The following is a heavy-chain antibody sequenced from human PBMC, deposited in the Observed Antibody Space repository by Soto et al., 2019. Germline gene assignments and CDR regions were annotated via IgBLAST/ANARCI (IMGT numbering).Heavy chain of an antibody. CDR2: IKSKTDGGTR. CDR1: GFTFSDAW. V-gene: IGHV3-15*01. Sequence: GGSLRLSCAASGFTFSDAWMSWVRQAPGKGLEWVGRIKSKTDGGTRDYAAPVKGRVTISRDDSKNTLYLQMNSLKTEDTAVYYCTCLHYDILTGSKWHYFDVWGQGTTVTVSS. J-gene: IGHJ6*02. CDR3: TCLHYDILTGSKWHYFDV. D-gene: IGHD3-9*01.